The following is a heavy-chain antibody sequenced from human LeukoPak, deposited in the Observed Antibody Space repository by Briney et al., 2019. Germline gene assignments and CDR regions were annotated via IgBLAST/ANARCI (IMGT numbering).Heavy chain of an antibody. Sequence: GGSLSLSCAASGFTFSSYAMSWVRQAPGKGLEWVSAISGSGGSTYYADSVKGRFTISRDNSKNTLYLQMNSLRAEDTALYYCAKGTAAATTPFDYWGQGALVTVSS. CDR2: ISGSGGST. D-gene: IGHD6-13*01. CDR1: GFTFSSYA. J-gene: IGHJ4*02. V-gene: IGHV3-23*01. CDR3: AKGTAAATTPFDY.